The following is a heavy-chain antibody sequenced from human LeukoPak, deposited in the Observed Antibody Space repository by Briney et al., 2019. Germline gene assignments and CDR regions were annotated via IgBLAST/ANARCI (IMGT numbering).Heavy chain of an antibody. J-gene: IGHJ5*02. D-gene: IGHD3-22*01. V-gene: IGHV3-74*01. CDR3: ARDPPHDNSVGFDR. Sequence: GGSLRLSCAAAGFTFSSDWMHWVRHAPGKGLVWVSRINSDGNDTSYADTVKGRFTISRDNLKNTLYLQMNSLRAEDTAVYYCARDPPHDNSVGFDRWGQGTLVTVSS. CDR1: GFTFSSDW. CDR2: INSDGNDT.